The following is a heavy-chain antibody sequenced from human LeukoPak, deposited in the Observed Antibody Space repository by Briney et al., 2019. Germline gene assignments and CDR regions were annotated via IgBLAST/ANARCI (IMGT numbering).Heavy chain of an antibody. CDR1: GFIFRNYA. CDR2: IHSSDGST. Sequence: GGSLRLSCAPSGFIFRNYAMSWVRQAPGKGLEWVSGIHSSDGSTYYTDSVKGRFTISRDNSKNTLYLQMNSLRAEDTAVCYCAKDRTTAARIFDYWGQGTLVTVSS. D-gene: IGHD6-6*01. J-gene: IGHJ4*02. V-gene: IGHV3-23*01. CDR3: AKDRTTAARIFDY.